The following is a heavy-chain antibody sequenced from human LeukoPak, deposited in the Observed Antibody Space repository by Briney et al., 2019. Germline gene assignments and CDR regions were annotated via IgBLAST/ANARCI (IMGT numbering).Heavy chain of an antibody. V-gene: IGHV4-59*01. CDR1: GGSINNYY. CDR3: ARVSWFPGTSYYYIDV. J-gene: IGHJ6*03. D-gene: IGHD1-1*01. CDR2: IYSSGTT. Sequence: PSETLSLTCTVSGGSINNYYWNWIRQPPGKGLEWIGFIYSSGTTNYNPSLKSRVTISVDTSKSQFSLKLSSVTAADTAVYYCARVSWFPGTSYYYIDVWGKGTTVTVSS.